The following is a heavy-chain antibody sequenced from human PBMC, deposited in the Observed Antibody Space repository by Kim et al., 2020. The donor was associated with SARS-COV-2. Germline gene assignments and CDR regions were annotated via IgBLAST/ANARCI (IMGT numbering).Heavy chain of an antibody. CDR3: ARTRDSGWSYFDY. Sequence: YQEPGKGRFTISRDNAKNSLYLQMNSLRAEDTAVYYCARTRDSGWSYFDYWGQGTLVTVSS. J-gene: IGHJ4*02. D-gene: IGHD6-19*01. V-gene: IGHV3-21*01.